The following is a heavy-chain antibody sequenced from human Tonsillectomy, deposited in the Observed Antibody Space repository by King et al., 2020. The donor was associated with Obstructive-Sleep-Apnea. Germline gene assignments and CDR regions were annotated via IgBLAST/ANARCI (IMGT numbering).Heavy chain of an antibody. J-gene: IGHJ4*02. Sequence: VQLVESGGGLVQPGGSLRLSCAASGFTFSTYAMSWVRQAPGKGLEWVSAISGSGGNTYYADSVKGRFTISRENSKNTLFLLMNSLRAEDTALYYCAKDTAIGGDDCLFDYWGQGTLVTVSS. D-gene: IGHD2-21*02. CDR2: ISGSGGNT. V-gene: IGHV3-23*04. CDR3: AKDTAIGGDDCLFDY. CDR1: GFTFSTYA.